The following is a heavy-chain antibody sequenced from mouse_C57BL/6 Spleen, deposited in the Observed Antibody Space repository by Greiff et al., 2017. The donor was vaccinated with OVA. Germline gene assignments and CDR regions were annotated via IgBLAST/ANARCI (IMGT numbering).Heavy chain of an antibody. J-gene: IGHJ4*01. CDR2: INPSSGYT. CDR3: AREIITTVVAPYYYAMDY. V-gene: IGHV1-7*01. Sequence: QVQLQQSGAELAKPGASVKLSCKASGYTFTSYWMHWVKQRPGQGLEWIGYINPSSGYTKYNQKFKDKATLTAYKSSSTAYMQLSSLTYEDSAVYYCAREIITTVVAPYYYAMDYWGQGTSVTVSS. CDR1: GYTFTSYW. D-gene: IGHD1-1*01.